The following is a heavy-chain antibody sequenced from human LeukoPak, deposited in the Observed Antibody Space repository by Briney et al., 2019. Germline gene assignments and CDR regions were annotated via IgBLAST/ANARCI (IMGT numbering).Heavy chain of an antibody. CDR3: ARQEYYYDSSGSYFDY. CDR1: GYSISSGYY. D-gene: IGHD3-22*01. V-gene: IGHV4-38-2*01. Sequence: SETLSLTCAVSGYSISSGYYWGWIRQPPGKGLEWIGSIYHSGSTYYNPSLKSRVTISVDTSKNQFSLKLSSVTAADTAVYYSARQEYYYDSSGSYFDYWGQGTLVTVSS. CDR2: IYHSGST. J-gene: IGHJ4*02.